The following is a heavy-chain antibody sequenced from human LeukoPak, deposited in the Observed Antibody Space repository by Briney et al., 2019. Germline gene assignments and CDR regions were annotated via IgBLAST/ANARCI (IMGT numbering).Heavy chain of an antibody. V-gene: IGHV3-33*01. CDR2: IWYDGSNK. CDR3: ARDPSSWSSSWNDY. Sequence: GGSLRLSCAASGFSFSSYGMHWVRQAPGTGLEWVAVIWYDGSNKYYADSVKARFTISRDNSKNTLYLQMNSLRAEDTAVYYCARDPSSWSSSWNDYWGQGTLATVSS. CDR1: GFSFSSYG. J-gene: IGHJ4*02. D-gene: IGHD6-13*01.